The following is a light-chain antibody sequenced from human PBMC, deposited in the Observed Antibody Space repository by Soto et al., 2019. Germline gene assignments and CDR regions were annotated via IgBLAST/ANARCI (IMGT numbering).Light chain of an antibody. J-gene: IGKJ4*01. CDR2: DAF. Sequence: DVQMTQSPSSLSASVGDRVTITCQASQDISNHLNWYQKKPGKGPKLLIYDAFNLETGVPSRFSGRGSGTDFTFTISSLQPEDTATYYCQQLRSYPSTFGGGTKVEI. CDR1: QDISNH. CDR3: QQLRSYPST. V-gene: IGKV1-33*01.